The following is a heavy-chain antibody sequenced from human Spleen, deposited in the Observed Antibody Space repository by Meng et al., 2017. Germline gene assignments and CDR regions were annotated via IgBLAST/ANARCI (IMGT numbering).Heavy chain of an antibody. CDR1: GYTFTNYW. D-gene: IGHD1-14*01. CDR2: IYPGDSDS. CDR3: ARRSGPEDAFDI. V-gene: IGHV5-51*01. Sequence: KVSCKGSGYTFTNYWIGWVRQMPGKGLEWMGIIYPGDSDSRYSPSFQGQVTFSAGKSFSTAYLQWSSLKASDTAMYYCARRSGPEDAFDIWGQGTMVTVSS. J-gene: IGHJ3*02.